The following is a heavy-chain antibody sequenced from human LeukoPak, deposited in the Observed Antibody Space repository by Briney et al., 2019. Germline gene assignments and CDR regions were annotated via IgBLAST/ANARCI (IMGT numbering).Heavy chain of an antibody. J-gene: IGHJ2*01. V-gene: IGHV3-30*03. CDR3: ARDPVTFYGSGSFPHRPPGYFDL. CDR1: GFTFSSHG. CDR2: ISYDGSLE. D-gene: IGHD3-10*01. Sequence: QTGGSLRLSCAASGFTFSSHGMHWVRQAPGEGLEWVAFISYDGSLEYFTDSVKGRFTISRDNSKNTLYLQMNSLRTEDTTVYYCARDPVTFYGSGSFPHRPPGYFDLWGRGTLVTVSS.